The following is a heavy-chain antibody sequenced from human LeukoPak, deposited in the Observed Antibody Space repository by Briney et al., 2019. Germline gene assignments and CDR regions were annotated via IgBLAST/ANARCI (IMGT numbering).Heavy chain of an antibody. J-gene: IGHJ5*02. V-gene: IGHV4-59*12. CDR2: IYFTGST. CDR3: ARRYCTDGVSYLVS. D-gene: IGHD2-8*01. Sequence: SETLSLTCTVSGGSISSYYWSWIRQPPGKGLEWIGYIYFTGSTNYNPSLKSRVNMSVDTSNNQFSLKLSSVTAADTAVYYCARRYCTDGVSYLVSWGQGTLVTVSS. CDR1: GGSISSYY.